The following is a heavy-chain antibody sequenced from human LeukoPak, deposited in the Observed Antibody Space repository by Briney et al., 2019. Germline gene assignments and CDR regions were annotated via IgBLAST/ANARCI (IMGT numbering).Heavy chain of an antibody. J-gene: IGHJ4*02. D-gene: IGHD2-21*02. V-gene: IGHV4-59*01. CDR2: IYYTGST. Sequence: SETLSLTCTVSGGSISTYYWSWIRQPPGKGLEWIGYIYYTGSTNHNPSLKSRVTISVDTSKNQFSLKLSSVTAADTAVYYCARAGAYCGGDCYSPSGFDYWGQGTLVTVSS. CDR3: ARAGAYCGGDCYSPSGFDY. CDR1: GGSISTYY.